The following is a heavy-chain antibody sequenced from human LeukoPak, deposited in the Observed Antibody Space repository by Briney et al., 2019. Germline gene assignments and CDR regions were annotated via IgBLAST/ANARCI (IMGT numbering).Heavy chain of an antibody. Sequence: SETLSLTCTVSGGSISSSSYYWGWIRQPPGKGLEWIGSIYYSGSTYYNPSLKSRVTISVDTSKNQFSLKLSSVTAADTAVYYCARDSEWYFDLWGRGTLVTVSS. CDR3: ARDSEWYFDL. J-gene: IGHJ2*01. CDR1: GGSISSSSYY. V-gene: IGHV4-39*07. CDR2: IYYSGST. D-gene: IGHD1-14*01.